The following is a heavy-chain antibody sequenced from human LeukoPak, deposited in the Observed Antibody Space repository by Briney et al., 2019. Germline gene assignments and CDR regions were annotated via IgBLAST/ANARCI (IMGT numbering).Heavy chain of an antibody. CDR3: ARVKVTIFGVVMGRWFDP. J-gene: IGHJ5*02. CDR1: GFTFSSYW. Sequence: PGGSLRLSCAASGFTFSSYWMSWVRQAPGKGLEWVPNIKQDGSEKYYVDSVKGRFTISRDNAKNSLYLQMNSLRAEDTAVYYCARVKVTIFGVVMGRWFDPWGQGTLVTVSS. D-gene: IGHD3-3*01. CDR2: IKQDGSEK. V-gene: IGHV3-7*01.